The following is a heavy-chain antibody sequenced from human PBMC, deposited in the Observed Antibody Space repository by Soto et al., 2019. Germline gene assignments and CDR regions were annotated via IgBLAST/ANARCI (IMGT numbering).Heavy chain of an antibody. CDR3: AKEPSIAADRSDSFDY. Sequence: GGSLRLSCAASGFTFSSYAMSWVRQAPGKGLEWVSAISGSGGSTYYADSVKGRFTISRDNSKHTLYLQMNSLRAEDTAVYYCAKEPSIAADRSDSFDYWGQGTLVTVSS. J-gene: IGHJ4*02. V-gene: IGHV3-23*01. D-gene: IGHD6-13*01. CDR2: ISGSGGST. CDR1: GFTFSSYA.